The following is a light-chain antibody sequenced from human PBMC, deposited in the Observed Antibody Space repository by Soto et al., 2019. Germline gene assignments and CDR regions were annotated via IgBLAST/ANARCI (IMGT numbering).Light chain of an antibody. CDR2: KAS. CDR3: HHYNSYPWT. V-gene: IGKV1-5*03. CDR1: QSVSPW. Sequence: DIQMTQSPSTLSASVGDRVTTTCRASQSVSPWLAWSQQKAGKPPKLLIYKASTLESGVPSRFSASESGTEFTLTISSLQPDDFATYYCHHYNSYPWTFGQGTKVDIK. J-gene: IGKJ1*01.